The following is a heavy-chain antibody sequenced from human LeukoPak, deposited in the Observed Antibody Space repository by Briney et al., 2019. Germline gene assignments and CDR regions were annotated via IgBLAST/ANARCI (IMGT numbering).Heavy chain of an antibody. D-gene: IGHD5-18*01. CDR2: IYPGDSDT. Sequence: GESLKIPCKGSGYSFTSYWIGWVRQTPGKGLEWMGIIYPGDSDTRYSPSFQGQVTISADKSISTAYLQWSSLKASDTAMYYCARLPWGVDTAIRYCYYGMDVWGQGTTVTVSS. CDR1: GYSFTSYW. V-gene: IGHV5-51*01. J-gene: IGHJ6*02. CDR3: ARLPWGVDTAIRYCYYGMDV.